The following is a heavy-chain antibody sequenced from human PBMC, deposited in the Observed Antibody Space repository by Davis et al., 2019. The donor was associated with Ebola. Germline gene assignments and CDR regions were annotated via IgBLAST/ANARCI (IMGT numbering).Heavy chain of an antibody. CDR1: GFTFSSYW. CDR2: ISSSGSTI. CDR3: AREGRRAVIRFLEWFVAVWFDP. J-gene: IGHJ5*02. V-gene: IGHV3-21*04. D-gene: IGHD3-3*01. Sequence: GESLKISCAASGFTFSSYWMSWVRQAPGKGLEWVSSISSSGSTIYYADSVKGRFTISRDNAKNSLYLQMNSLRAEDTAVYYCAREGRRAVIRFLEWFVAVWFDPWGQGTLVTVSS.